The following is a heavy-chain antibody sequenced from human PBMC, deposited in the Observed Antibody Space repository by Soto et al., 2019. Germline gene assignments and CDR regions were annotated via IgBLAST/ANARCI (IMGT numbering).Heavy chain of an antibody. CDR3: AKDPVAGTDY. D-gene: IGHD6-19*01. CDR2: INVSGDST. J-gene: IGHJ4*02. V-gene: IGHV3-23*01. CDR1: GFTFSKYA. Sequence: HPGGSLRLSCAASGFTFSKYAMSWVRQAPGKGLQCVSEINVSGDSTYYADSVKGRFTISRDNSKNTLYLQMNSLRAQDTAVYYCAKDPVAGTDYRGQGTLVTVSS.